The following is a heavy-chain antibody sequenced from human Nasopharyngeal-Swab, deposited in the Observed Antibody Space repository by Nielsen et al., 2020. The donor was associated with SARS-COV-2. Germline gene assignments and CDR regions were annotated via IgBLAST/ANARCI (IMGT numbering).Heavy chain of an antibody. CDR2: INSDGSST. J-gene: IGHJ6*02. Sequence: GGSLRLSCAASGFTFSNYWMHWVRQAPGKGLVWVSRINSDGSSTSYADSVKGRFTISRDNAKNTLYLQMNSLRAEDTAVYYCARDRRPTDWDYYYGMDVWGQGTTVTVSS. D-gene: IGHD3/OR15-3a*01. V-gene: IGHV3-74*01. CDR1: GFTFSNYW. CDR3: ARDRRPTDWDYYYGMDV.